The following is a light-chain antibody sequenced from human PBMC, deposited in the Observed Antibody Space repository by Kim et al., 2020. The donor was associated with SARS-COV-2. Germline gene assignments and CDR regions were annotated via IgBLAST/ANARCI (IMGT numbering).Light chain of an antibody. J-gene: IGKJ5*01. Sequence: SPGERAILSCRASQSVSSSYLAWYQHNPGQSPRLLIHGASSRATGVPDRFRGGGSGTDFTLTITRLEPEDFAVYYCQQYGRSPTTFGQGTRLEIK. CDR1: QSVSSSY. CDR3: QQYGRSPTT. V-gene: IGKV3-20*01. CDR2: GAS.